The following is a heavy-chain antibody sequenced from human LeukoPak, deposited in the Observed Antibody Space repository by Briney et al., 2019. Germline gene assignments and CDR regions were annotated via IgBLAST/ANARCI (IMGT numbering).Heavy chain of an antibody. CDR1: GGSISSSYSY. D-gene: IGHD4-23*01. CDR2: VHYTGST. CDR3: ARRDSDGGTPVLDN. J-gene: IGHJ4*03. V-gene: IGHV4-39*01. Sequence: SETVPHLCTVSGGSISSSYSYWGWIRQPPGKGLEWIGSVHYTGSTYYNPCLKTLITITVDTSKNQLSLKVSSVTAADMAVYYCARRDSDGGTPVLDNWGQGTMVTVSS.